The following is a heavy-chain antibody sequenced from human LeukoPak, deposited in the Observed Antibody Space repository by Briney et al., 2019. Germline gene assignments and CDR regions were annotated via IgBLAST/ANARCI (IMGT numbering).Heavy chain of an antibody. CDR1: GFTFSSYG. Sequence: GGSLRLSCAASGFTFSSYGMHWVRQAPGKGLEWVAVISYDGGNKYYADSVKGRFTISRDNSKNTLYLQMNSLRAEDTAVYYCARINGGSGSNDYWGQGTLVTVSS. CDR2: ISYDGGNK. CDR3: ARINGGSGSNDY. J-gene: IGHJ4*02. V-gene: IGHV3-30*03. D-gene: IGHD4-23*01.